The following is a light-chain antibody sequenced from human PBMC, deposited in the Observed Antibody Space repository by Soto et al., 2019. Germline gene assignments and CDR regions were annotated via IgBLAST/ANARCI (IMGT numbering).Light chain of an antibody. J-gene: IGLJ2*01. CDR1: SSDVGGYNY. Sequence: QSALTQPRSVSGSPGQSVTISCTGTSSDVGGYNYVSWYQQHPGKAPKLIIYAVSGRPSGVPDRFSGSKSGNTASLTISGLQADDEADYYCCSYAGYYTLVFGGGTKLTVI. V-gene: IGLV2-11*01. CDR3: CSYAGYYTLV. CDR2: AVS.